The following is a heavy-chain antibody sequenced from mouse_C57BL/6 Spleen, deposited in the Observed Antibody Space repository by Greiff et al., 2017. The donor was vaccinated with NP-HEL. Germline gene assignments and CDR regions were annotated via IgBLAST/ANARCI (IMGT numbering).Heavy chain of an antibody. CDR3: VTGTSFAY. J-gene: IGHJ3*01. CDR1: GYAFSSSW. CDR2: IYPGDGDT. V-gene: IGHV1-82*01. Sequence: VQLQESGPELVKPGASVKISCKASGYAFSSSWMNWVKQRPGKGLEWIGRIYPGDGDTNYNGKFKGKATLTADKSSSTAYMQLSSLTSEDSAVYFCVTGTSFAYWGQGTLVTVSA. D-gene: IGHD4-1*01.